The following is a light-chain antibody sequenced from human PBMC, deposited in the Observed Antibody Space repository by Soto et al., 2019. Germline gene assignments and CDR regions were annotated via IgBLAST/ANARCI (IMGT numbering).Light chain of an antibody. CDR2: GAS. Sequence: EIVMTQSPATLSVSPGGRATLSCRASQSISDTLAWYQQKPGQSPRLLIYGASSRAFGIPDRFSGSGSGTDFTLTISRLEPEDFAVYYCQAGTFGQGTRLEIK. CDR1: QSISDT. V-gene: IGKV3D-15*01. J-gene: IGKJ5*01. CDR3: QAGT.